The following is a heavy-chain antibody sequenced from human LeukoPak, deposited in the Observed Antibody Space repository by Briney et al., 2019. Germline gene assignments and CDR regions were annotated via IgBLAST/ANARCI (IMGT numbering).Heavy chain of an antibody. J-gene: IGHJ6*02. CDR2: IYYDGSNK. CDR1: GFIFSSYG. V-gene: IGHV3-33*01. Sequence: GGSLRLSCAASGFIFSSYGMHWVRQAPGKGLEWVAVIYYDGSNKYYADSVRSRFTISRDNSKNTLFLQMSSLRAEDTAVYYCARDTFYGSGVYGLDVRAKGPRSPSP. CDR3: ARDTFYGSGVYGLDV. D-gene: IGHD2-15*01.